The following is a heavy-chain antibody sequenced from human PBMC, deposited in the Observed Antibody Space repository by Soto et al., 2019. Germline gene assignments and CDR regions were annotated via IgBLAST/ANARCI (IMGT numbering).Heavy chain of an antibody. CDR3: ATNYGSGSTHFDY. Sequence: QVQLVQSGAEVKKPGSSVRLSCTASGDTFSFYTISWVRQAPGQGPEWMGRIIPIVGMADYPQKFQGRVTISADKSTSTAYMVLSSLRSDDTAVYFCATNYGSGSTHFDYWGQGTLVTVSS. V-gene: IGHV1-69*02. D-gene: IGHD3-10*01. CDR2: IIPIVGMA. J-gene: IGHJ4*02. CDR1: GDTFSFYT.